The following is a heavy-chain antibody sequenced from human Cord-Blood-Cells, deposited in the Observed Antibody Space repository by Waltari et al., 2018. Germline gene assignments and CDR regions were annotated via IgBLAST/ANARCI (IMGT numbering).Heavy chain of an antibody. CDR1: GGSISSSSYY. Sequence: QLQLQESGPGLVKPSETLSLTCTVSGGSISSSSYYWGWIRQPPGKGLEWIGSIYYSGRTYYNPSLKSRVTISVDTSKNQFSLKLSSVTAADTAVYYCARLVVVGATTAYFDYWGQGTLVTVSS. CDR2: IYYSGRT. V-gene: IGHV4-39*01. CDR3: ARLVVVGATTAYFDY. J-gene: IGHJ4*02. D-gene: IGHD1-26*01.